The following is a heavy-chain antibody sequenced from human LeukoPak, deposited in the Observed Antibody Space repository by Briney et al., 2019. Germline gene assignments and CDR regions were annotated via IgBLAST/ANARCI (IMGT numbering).Heavy chain of an antibody. CDR1: GGSISSYY. CDR2: ISYSGST. Sequence: KPSETLSLTCTVSGGSISSYYWSWIRQPPGKGLEWIGYISYSGSTNYNPSLKSRLTLSVDTSKNQFSLKLSSVTAADTAVYYCARDYAGSSSWNWFDPWGQGTLVTVSS. D-gene: IGHD6-13*01. CDR3: ARDYAGSSSWNWFDP. J-gene: IGHJ5*02. V-gene: IGHV4-59*01.